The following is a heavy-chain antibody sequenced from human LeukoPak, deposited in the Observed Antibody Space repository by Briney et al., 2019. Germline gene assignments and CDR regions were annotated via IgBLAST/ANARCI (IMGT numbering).Heavy chain of an antibody. CDR2: FDPEDGET. J-gene: IGHJ4*02. CDR3: ATSRGIYGIERCLLGPFDY. D-gene: IGHD5-24*01. CDR1: GYTLTELS. Sequence: ASVKVSCKVSGYTLTELSMHWVRQAPGKALEWMGGFDPEDGETIYAQKFQGRVTMTEDTSTDTAYMELSSLRSEDTAVYYCATSRGIYGIERCLLGPFDYWGQGTLVTVSS. V-gene: IGHV1-24*01.